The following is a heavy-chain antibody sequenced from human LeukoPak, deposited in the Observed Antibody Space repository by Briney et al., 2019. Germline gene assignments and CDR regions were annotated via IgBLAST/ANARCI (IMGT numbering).Heavy chain of an antibody. CDR1: GGSISSYY. J-gene: IGHJ4*02. Sequence: SETLSLTCTVSGGSISSYYWSWIRQPPGKGLEWIGYIYYSGSTNYNPSLKSRVTISVDTSKNQFSLKLSSVTAADTAVYYCARGGIQLWLSYWGQGTLVTVSS. CDR2: IYYSGST. D-gene: IGHD5-18*01. CDR3: ARGGIQLWLSY. V-gene: IGHV4-59*12.